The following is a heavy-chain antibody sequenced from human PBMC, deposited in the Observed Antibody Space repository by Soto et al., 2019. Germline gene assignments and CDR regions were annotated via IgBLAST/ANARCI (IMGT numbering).Heavy chain of an antibody. J-gene: IGHJ4*02. D-gene: IGHD3-10*01. V-gene: IGHV4-31*01. CDR3: ARILTGHFDY. CDR1: GGSISSGGYY. Sequence: QVQLQESGPGLVKPSQTLSLTCTVSGGSISSGGYYWSWIRQHPGKGLEWIGYIYYSGITYYNPSLKSLVNISVDTSKNQFSLKLSSVTDADTAVYYCARILTGHFDYWGQGTLVTVSS. CDR2: IYYSGIT.